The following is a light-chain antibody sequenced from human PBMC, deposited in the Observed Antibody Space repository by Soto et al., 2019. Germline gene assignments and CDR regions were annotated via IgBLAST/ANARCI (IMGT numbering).Light chain of an antibody. Sequence: QQLPGTAPKLLIYRNNQLPSGVPDRFSGSKSVTSASMAICGLRSEYEADYYSAPWDFPLPRFYVFPTGSKVTVL. CDR2: RNN. V-gene: IGLV1-47*01. CDR3: APWDFPLPRFYV. J-gene: IGLJ1*01.